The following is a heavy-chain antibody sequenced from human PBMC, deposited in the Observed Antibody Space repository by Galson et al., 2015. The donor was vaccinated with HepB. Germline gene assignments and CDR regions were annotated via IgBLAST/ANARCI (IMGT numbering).Heavy chain of an antibody. V-gene: IGHV3-74*01. CDR2: INSDGSST. CDR3: ARVFRPPFWSGYYPYYYYYYMDV. Sequence: SLRLSCAASGFTFSSYWMHWVRQAPGKGLVWVSRINSDGSSTSYADSVKGRFTISRDNAKNTLYLQMNSLRAEDTAVYYCARVFRPPFWSGYYPYYYYYYMDVWGKGTTVTVSS. D-gene: IGHD3-3*01. J-gene: IGHJ6*03. CDR1: GFTFSSYW.